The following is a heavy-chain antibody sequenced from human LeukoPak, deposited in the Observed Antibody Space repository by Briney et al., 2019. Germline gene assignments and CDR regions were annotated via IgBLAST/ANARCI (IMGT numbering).Heavy chain of an antibody. V-gene: IGHV4-34*01. Sequence: SETLSLTCAVYGGSFSGYYWSWIRQPPGKGLEWIGEINHSGSTNYNPSLKSRVTISVDTSKNQFSLKLSSVTAADTAVYYCARGQHDFWSGYYIDYWGQGTLVTVSS. CDR3: ARGQHDFWSGYYIDY. CDR1: GGSFSGYY. D-gene: IGHD3-3*01. J-gene: IGHJ4*02. CDR2: INHSGST.